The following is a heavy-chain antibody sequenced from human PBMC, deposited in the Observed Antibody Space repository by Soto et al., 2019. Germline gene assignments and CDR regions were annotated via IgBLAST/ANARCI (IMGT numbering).Heavy chain of an antibody. CDR3: ARNAVVVTAISFDP. Sequence: SVKVSFKAPGYTFTSYGISWVRQAPGQGLEWMGWISAYNGNTNYAQKLQGRVTMTTDTSTSTAYMELRSLRSDDTAVYYCARNAVVVTAISFDPWGQGTLVTVSS. J-gene: IGHJ5*02. CDR2: ISAYNGNT. V-gene: IGHV1-18*01. D-gene: IGHD2-21*02. CDR1: GYTFTSYG.